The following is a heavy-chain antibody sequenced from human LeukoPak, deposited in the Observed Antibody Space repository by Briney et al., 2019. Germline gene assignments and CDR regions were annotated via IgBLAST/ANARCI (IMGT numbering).Heavy chain of an antibody. CDR1: GFTFSSYE. CDR3: ARDRLLWFGESKRNYYMDV. V-gene: IGHV3-48*03. CDR2: ISSSGSTI. Sequence: GGSLRLSCAASGFTFSSYEMNWVRQAPGKGLEWASYISSSGSTIYYADSVKGRFTISRDNAKNSLYLQMNSLRAEDTAVYYCARDRLLWFGESKRNYYMDVWGKGTTVTISS. J-gene: IGHJ6*03. D-gene: IGHD3-10*01.